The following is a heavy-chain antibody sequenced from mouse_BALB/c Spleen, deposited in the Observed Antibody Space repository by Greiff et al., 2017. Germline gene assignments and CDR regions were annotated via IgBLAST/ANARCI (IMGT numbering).Heavy chain of an antibody. CDR1: GDSITSGY. CDR3: SRLGDFYGYPDY. CDR2: ISYSGST. J-gene: IGHJ2*01. V-gene: IGHV3-8*02. Sequence: VQLKESGPSLVKPSQTLSLTCSVTGDSITSGYWNWIRKFPGNKLEYMGYISYSGSTYYNPSLKSRISITRDTSKNQYYLQLNSVTTEDTATYYLSRLGDFYGYPDYWGQGTTLTVSS. D-gene: IGHD2-14*01.